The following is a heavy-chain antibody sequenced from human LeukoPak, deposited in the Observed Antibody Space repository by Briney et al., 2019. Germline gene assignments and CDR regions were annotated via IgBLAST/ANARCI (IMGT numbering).Heavy chain of an antibody. J-gene: IGHJ4*02. CDR3: ARDPGDRNFDY. CDR2: ISYDGSNK. Sequence: GGSLRLSCAASGFTVSSNYMNWVRQAPGKGLEWVAVISYDGSNKYYADSVKGRFTISRDNSKNTLYLQMNSLRAEDTAVYYCARDPGDRNFDYWGQGTLVTVSS. D-gene: IGHD3-22*01. CDR1: GFTVSSNY. V-gene: IGHV3-30-3*01.